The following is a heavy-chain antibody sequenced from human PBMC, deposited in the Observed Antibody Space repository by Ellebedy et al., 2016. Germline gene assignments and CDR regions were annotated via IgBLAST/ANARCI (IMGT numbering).Heavy chain of an antibody. CDR3: VRGGQWELSS. V-gene: IGHV3-48*01. CDR1: GFIFSTYS. CDR2: IISGSSTI. D-gene: IGHD1-26*01. J-gene: IGHJ4*02. Sequence: GGSLRLXCAASGFIFSTYSMNWVRQAPGKGLEWISYIISGSSTIFYADSVKGRFTISRDDAKNSLYLQMNGLRAEDTAVYYCVRGGQWELSSWGQGTLVTVSS.